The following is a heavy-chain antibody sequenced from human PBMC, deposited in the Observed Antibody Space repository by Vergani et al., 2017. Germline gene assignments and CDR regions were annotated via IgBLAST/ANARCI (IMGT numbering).Heavy chain of an antibody. V-gene: IGHV4-34*01. CDR1: GGSFSGYY. D-gene: IGHD3-3*01. J-gene: IGHJ5*02. CDR2: INHSGST. Sequence: QVQLQQWGAGLLKPSETLSLTCAVYGGSFSGYYWSWIRQPPGTGLGWIGEINHSGSTNYNPSLKSRVTISVDTSKNQFSLKLSSVTAADTAVYYCARGFPPVTIFGVAPGWFDPWGQGTLVTVSS. CDR3: ARGFPPVTIFGVAPGWFDP.